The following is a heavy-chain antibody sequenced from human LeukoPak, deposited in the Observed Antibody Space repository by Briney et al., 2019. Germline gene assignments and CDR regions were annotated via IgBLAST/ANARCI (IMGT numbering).Heavy chain of an antibody. CDR1: GFTFSSYW. J-gene: IGHJ4*02. D-gene: IGHD3-3*01. V-gene: IGHV3-7*01. CDR2: IKYDGSEK. CDR3: AKTGNDFWSGYPDY. Sequence: GGSLRLSCAASGFTFSSYWISWVRQAPGKGLEWVANIKYDGSEKYYADSVKGRFTISRDNSKNTLYLQMNSLRAEDTAVYYCAKTGNDFWSGYPDYWGQGTLVTVSS.